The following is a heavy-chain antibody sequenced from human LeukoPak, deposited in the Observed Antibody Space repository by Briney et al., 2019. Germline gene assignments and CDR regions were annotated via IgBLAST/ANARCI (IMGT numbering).Heavy chain of an antibody. J-gene: IGHJ4*02. Sequence: PGGSLRLSCAASGFTFSSYGMHWVRQAPGKGLEWVAVISYDGSNKYYADSVKGRFTISRDNAKNSLYLQMNSLRAEDTAVYYCARDLIAVAGTGTFDYWGQGTLVTVSS. V-gene: IGHV3-30*12. CDR2: ISYDGSNK. D-gene: IGHD6-19*01. CDR3: ARDLIAVAGTGTFDY. CDR1: GFTFSSYG.